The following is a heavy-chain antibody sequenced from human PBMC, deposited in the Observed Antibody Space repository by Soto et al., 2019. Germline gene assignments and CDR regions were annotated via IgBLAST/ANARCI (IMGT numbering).Heavy chain of an antibody. V-gene: IGHV1-69*13. Sequence: GASVKVSCKASGGTFSSYAISWVRQAPGQGLEWMGGIIPIFGTANYAQKFPGRVTITADESTSTAYMELSSLRSEDTAVYYCASNGSPELDYYYGMDVWGQGTTVTVSS. J-gene: IGHJ6*02. CDR2: IIPIFGTA. CDR3: ASNGSPELDYYYGMDV. CDR1: GGTFSSYA. D-gene: IGHD1-7*01.